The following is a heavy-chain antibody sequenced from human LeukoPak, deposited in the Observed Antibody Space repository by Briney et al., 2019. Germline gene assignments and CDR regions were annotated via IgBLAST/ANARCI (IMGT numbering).Heavy chain of an antibody. J-gene: IGHJ4*02. CDR2: SYTNGRS. CDR3: ARVVATIGAGDY. V-gene: IGHV4-61*02. Sequence: SETLSLTCTVSGGSISSGSHYWSWIRQPAGKGLEWIGRSYTNGRSNYNPSPKSRVTMSVDTSKNQFSLKLSSVTAADTAVYYCARVVATIGAGDYWGQGTLVTVSS. D-gene: IGHD5-12*01. CDR1: GGSISSGSHY.